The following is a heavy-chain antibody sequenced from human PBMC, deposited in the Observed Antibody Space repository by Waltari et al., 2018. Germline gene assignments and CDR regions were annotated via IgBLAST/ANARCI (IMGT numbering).Heavy chain of an antibody. CDR2: IYPGDSDT. J-gene: IGHJ5*02. Sequence: LVPSGAQGNRPAGPRNRDWNGSGYRPTTYLIPWECWGLGRGLEWMGIIYPGDSDTRYSPSFQGQVTISADKSISTAYLQWSSLKASDTAMYYCARHNVLGSRELVGWFDPWGQGTLVTVSS. CDR3: ARHNVLGSRELVGWFDP. D-gene: IGHD1-26*01. CDR1: GYRPTTYL. V-gene: IGHV5-51*01.